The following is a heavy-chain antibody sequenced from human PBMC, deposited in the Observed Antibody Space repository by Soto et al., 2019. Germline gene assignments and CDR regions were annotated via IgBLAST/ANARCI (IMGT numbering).Heavy chain of an antibody. CDR2: IIPILGLA. Sequence: QVQLVQSGAEVKKPGSSVKVSCKASGGIFSSYAISWVRQAPGQGLEWMGRIIPILGLADYGQKFQGRVTITADKSTSTAYMELSSLRSEDTAVYYCVSPLGLNAFDIWGQGTMVTVSS. D-gene: IGHD7-27*01. CDR3: VSPLGLNAFDI. J-gene: IGHJ3*02. CDR1: GGIFSSYA. V-gene: IGHV1-69*02.